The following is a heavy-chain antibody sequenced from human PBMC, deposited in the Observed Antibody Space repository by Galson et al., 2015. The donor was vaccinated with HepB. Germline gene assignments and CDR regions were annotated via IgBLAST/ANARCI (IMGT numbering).Heavy chain of an antibody. V-gene: IGHV1-18*01. CDR2: ISGYNGDT. J-gene: IGHJ6*02. CDR1: GYTFSTYG. CDR3: AKDREGPYGTPTLDYYHYGMDV. Sequence: QSGAEVKKPGESLKISCKASGYTFSTYGIAWVRQAPGQGLEWMGWISGYNGDTRYAQKFQGRVSMTTDTSTSTAYMDLRSLTSDDTAVYYCAKDREGPYGTPTLDYYHYGMDVWGQGTTVIVSS. D-gene: IGHD4-17*01.